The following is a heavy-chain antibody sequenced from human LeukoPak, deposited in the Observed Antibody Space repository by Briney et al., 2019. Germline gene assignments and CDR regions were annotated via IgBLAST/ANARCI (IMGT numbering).Heavy chain of an antibody. D-gene: IGHD1-26*01. Sequence: GASVKVSCKASGYTFTNYYMNWVRQAPGQGLEWMGIINPSGGSTSYAQKFQGRVTVTRDTSTSTVYMELSSLRSEDTAMYYCARDAMVGAYHFDYWGQGTLVTVSS. CDR2: INPSGGST. CDR3: ARDAMVGAYHFDY. CDR1: GYTFTNYY. J-gene: IGHJ4*02. V-gene: IGHV1-46*01.